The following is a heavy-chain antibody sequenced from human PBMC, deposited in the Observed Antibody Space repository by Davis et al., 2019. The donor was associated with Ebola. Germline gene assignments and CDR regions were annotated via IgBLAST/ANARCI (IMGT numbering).Heavy chain of an antibody. CDR3: ARGRGYCSSTSCYQRFDY. Sequence: MPGGSLRLSCAVYGGSFSGYYWSWIRQPPGKGLEWIGEINHSGSTNYNPSLKSRVTISVDTSKNQFSLKLSSVTAADTAVYYCARGRGYCSSTSCYQRFDYWGQGTLVTVSS. V-gene: IGHV4-34*01. CDR2: INHSGST. CDR1: GGSFSGYY. J-gene: IGHJ4*02. D-gene: IGHD2-2*01.